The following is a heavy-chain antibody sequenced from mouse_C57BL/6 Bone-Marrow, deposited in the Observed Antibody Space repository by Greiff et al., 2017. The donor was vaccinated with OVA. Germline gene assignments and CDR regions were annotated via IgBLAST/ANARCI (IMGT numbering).Heavy chain of an antibody. Sequence: QVQLQQSGAELVRPGASVTLSCKASGYTFTDYEMHWVKQTPVHGLEWIGAIDPETGGTAYNQKFKGKAILTADKSSSTAYMKLRILTSEDSAVYYCTRGYSNYYAMDYWGQGTSVTVSS. CDR3: TRGYSNYYAMDY. CDR1: GYTFTDYE. D-gene: IGHD2-5*01. V-gene: IGHV1-15*01. J-gene: IGHJ4*01. CDR2: IDPETGGT.